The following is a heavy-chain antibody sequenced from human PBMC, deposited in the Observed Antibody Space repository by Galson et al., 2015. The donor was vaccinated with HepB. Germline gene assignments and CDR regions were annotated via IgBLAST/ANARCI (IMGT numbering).Heavy chain of an antibody. CDR1: GYTFTSYG. V-gene: IGHV1-18*04. D-gene: IGHD2-2*01. CDR2: ISAYNGNT. CDR3: ASLGYCSSTSCYGGGAFDP. Sequence: SVKVSCKASGYTFTSYGISWVRQAPGQGLEWMGWISAYNGNTNYAQKLQGRVTMTTDTSTSTAYMELRSLRSDDTAVYYCASLGYCSSTSCYGGGAFDPWGQGTLVTVSS. J-gene: IGHJ5*02.